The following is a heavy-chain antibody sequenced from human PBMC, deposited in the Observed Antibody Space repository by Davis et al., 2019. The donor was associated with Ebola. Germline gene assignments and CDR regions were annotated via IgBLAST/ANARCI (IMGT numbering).Heavy chain of an antibody. Sequence: SLKISCAASGFTFSSYAMHWVRQAPGKGLEWVSGISWNSGSIGYADSVKGRFTISRDNAKNSLYLQMNSLRAEDTALYYCAKLRFLEIRGFDYWGQGTLVTVSS. CDR3: AKLRFLEIRGFDY. J-gene: IGHJ4*02. V-gene: IGHV3-9*01. CDR1: GFTFSSYA. D-gene: IGHD3-3*01. CDR2: ISWNSGSI.